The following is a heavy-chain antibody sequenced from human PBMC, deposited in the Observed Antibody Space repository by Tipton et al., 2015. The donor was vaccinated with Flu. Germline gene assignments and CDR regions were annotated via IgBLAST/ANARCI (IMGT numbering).Heavy chain of an antibody. Sequence: SGVIFSNYWMHWVRQAPGKGLMWVSAINTDGSATRYADSVKGRFTISRDNAQNSLYLQMNSLRVEDTAVNFCASSHGKGYYYYYGMDVWGQGTTVTVSS. J-gene: IGHJ6*02. CDR3: ASSHGKGYYYYYGMDV. CDR1: GVIFSNYW. V-gene: IGHV3-74*01. CDR2: INTDGSAT. D-gene: IGHD1-26*01.